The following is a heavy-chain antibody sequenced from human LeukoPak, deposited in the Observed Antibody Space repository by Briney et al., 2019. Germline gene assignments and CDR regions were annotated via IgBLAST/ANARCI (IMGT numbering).Heavy chain of an antibody. CDR1: GFTFSHYG. CDR3: AFEIGRSQGAFDI. V-gene: IGHV3-30*03. Sequence: GGSLRLSCAASGFTFSHYGMHWVRQAPGKGLEWVSVISYDGGEKYYADSARGRFTISRDNSKNTVYLQMNSLRAEDTAVYYCAFEIGRSQGAFDIWGQGTMITVSS. D-gene: IGHD1-26*01. CDR2: ISYDGGEK. J-gene: IGHJ3*02.